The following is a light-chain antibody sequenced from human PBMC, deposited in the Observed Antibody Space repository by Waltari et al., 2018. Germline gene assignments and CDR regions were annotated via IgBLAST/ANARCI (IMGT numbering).Light chain of an antibody. J-gene: IGKJ1*01. CDR2: AAS. Sequence: DIQITQSPSSLSASIGARVTITCRASEDVNSYLNWYQQKPGKAPKLLIHAASSLETGVPSRFSGSGSGTDFTLTISSLQPEDFATYFCQQSFSPLWTFGQGTKVEI. CDR1: EDVNSY. V-gene: IGKV1-39*01. CDR3: QQSFSPLWT.